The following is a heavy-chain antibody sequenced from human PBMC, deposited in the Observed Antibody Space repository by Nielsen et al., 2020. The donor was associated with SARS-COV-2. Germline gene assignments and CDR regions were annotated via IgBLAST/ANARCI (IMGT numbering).Heavy chain of an antibody. D-gene: IGHD2-2*01. CDR3: AREYIVVVPAAKAYYYGMDV. V-gene: IGHV1-18*01. CDR1: GYSFNTYG. J-gene: IGHJ6*02. CDR2: ISAYNGNA. Sequence: ASVKVSCKASGYSFNTYGITWVRQAPGQGLEWMGWISAYNGNANYAQKFQGRVTMTRDTSISTAYMELSRLRSDDTAVYYCAREYIVVVPAAKAYYYGMDVWGQGTTVTVSS.